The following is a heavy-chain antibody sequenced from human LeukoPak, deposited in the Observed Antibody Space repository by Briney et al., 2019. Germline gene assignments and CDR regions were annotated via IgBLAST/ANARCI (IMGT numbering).Heavy chain of an antibody. CDR1: GYTFTSYG. Sequence: ASVKVSCKASGYTFTSYGISWVRQAPGQGLEWMGWISAYNGNTNYAQKLQGRVTMTTDTSTSTAYMELRSLRSDDTAVYYCARFRGYCSSTSCRRTVYYYYGMDVWGQGTTVTVSS. CDR2: ISAYNGNT. J-gene: IGHJ6*02. V-gene: IGHV1-18*01. CDR3: ARFRGYCSSTSCRRTVYYYYGMDV. D-gene: IGHD2-2*01.